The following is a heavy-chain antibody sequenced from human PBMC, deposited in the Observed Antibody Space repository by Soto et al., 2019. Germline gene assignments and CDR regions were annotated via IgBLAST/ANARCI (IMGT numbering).Heavy chain of an antibody. V-gene: IGHV5-10-1*01. CDR2: IDPSDSYT. J-gene: IGHJ5*02. CDR1: GYSFTSYW. Sequence: GESLKISCKGSGYSFTSYWISWVRQMPGKGLEWMGRIDPSDSYTNYSPSFQGHVTISADKSISTAYLQWSSLKASDTAMYYCARLLGGDYGGDWFDPRGHGTLVTVSS. CDR3: ARLLGGDYGGDWFDP. D-gene: IGHD4-17*01.